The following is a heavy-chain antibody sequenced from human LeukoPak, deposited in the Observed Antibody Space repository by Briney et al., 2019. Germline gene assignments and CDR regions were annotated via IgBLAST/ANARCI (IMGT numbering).Heavy chain of an antibody. J-gene: IGHJ4*02. Sequence: GGSLRLSCAASGFTFSSYSMNWVRQAPGKGLEWVSYISSSSSTIYYADSVKGRFTISRDNAKNSLYLQMNSLRAEDTAVYYCARAPYYYDSSGYYYAIGDYWGQGTLVTVSS. CDR1: GFTFSSYS. CDR3: ARAPYYYDSSGYYYAIGDY. CDR2: ISSSSSTI. D-gene: IGHD3-22*01. V-gene: IGHV3-48*01.